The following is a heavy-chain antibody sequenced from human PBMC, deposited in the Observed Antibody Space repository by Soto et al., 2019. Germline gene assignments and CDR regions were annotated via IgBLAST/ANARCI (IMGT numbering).Heavy chain of an antibody. V-gene: IGHV3-30-3*01. J-gene: IGHJ3*01. Sequence: PGGSLRLSCAASGFTFSSYAMHWVRQAPGKGLEWVAVISYDGSNKYYADSVKGRFTISRDNSKNTLYLQMNSLRAEDTAVYYCARAIDCGGDCLGVWGQGTMVTVS. D-gene: IGHD2-21*02. CDR1: GFTFSSYA. CDR3: ARAIDCGGDCLGV. CDR2: ISYDGSNK.